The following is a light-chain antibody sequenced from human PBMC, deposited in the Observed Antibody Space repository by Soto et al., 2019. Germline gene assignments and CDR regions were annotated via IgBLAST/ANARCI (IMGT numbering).Light chain of an antibody. CDR1: SGHSSYA. Sequence: QLVLTQSPSASASLGASVKLTCTLSSGHSSYAIAWHQQQPGKGPRYLMKLNSDGSHSKGDGIPDRFSGSSSGAERYLIISSLQSEDEADYYCQTWGTGIRVFGGGTQLTVL. V-gene: IGLV4-69*01. CDR2: LNSDGSH. J-gene: IGLJ3*02. CDR3: QTWGTGIRV.